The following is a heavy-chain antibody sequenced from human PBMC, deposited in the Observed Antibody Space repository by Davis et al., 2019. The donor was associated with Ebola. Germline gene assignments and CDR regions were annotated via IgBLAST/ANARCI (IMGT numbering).Heavy chain of an antibody. CDR1: GYTFTGYY. CDR2: INPTSGGT. J-gene: IGHJ6*02. Sequence: ASVKVSCKASGYTFTGYYMHWVRQAPGQGLAWMGWINPTSGGTNYAQKFQGWVTMTRETSISTAYMELSRLRSDDTAMYYCARDRPSGCSSTSCSYYYYGMDVWGQGTTVTVSS. V-gene: IGHV1-2*04. CDR3: ARDRPSGCSSTSCSYYYYGMDV. D-gene: IGHD2-2*01.